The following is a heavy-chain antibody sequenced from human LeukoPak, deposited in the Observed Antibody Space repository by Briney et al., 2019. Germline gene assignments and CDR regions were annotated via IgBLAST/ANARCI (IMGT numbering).Heavy chain of an antibody. J-gene: IGHJ4*02. D-gene: IGHD1-26*01. V-gene: IGHV1-3*01. CDR3: TRPDGTD. CDR2: INAGNGNT. CDR1: GYTFTSYA. Sequence: ASVKVSCKASGYTFTSYAMHWVRQAPGQRLEWMGWINAGNGNTKYSQRFQGRVTITRDTSASTAYMELSSLRSEDTAMYYCTRPDGTDWGQGTLVTVSS.